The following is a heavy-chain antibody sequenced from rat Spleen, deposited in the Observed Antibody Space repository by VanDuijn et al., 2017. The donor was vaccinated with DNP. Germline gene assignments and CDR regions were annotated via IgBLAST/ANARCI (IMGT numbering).Heavy chain of an antibody. CDR2: IIYNGERA. Sequence: EVQLVESGGDLVQPGGSLKLSCVASGFTFSDYNLAWVRQTPKEGLDWVATIIYNGERAFYRDSVKGRFTISRDDAKSTLYLQMDSLRSEDSATYYCARWEGDHFDYWGQGVMVTVSS. J-gene: IGHJ2*01. CDR3: ARWEGDHFDY. V-gene: IGHV5S10*01. CDR1: GFTFSDYN. D-gene: IGHD1-11*01.